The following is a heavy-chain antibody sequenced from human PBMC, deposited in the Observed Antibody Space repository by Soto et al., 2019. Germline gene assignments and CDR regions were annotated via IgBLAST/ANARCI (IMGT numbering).Heavy chain of an antibody. Sequence: SETLSLTCTVSGGSISSYYWSWIRQPPGKGLEWIGYIYYSGSTNYNPSLKSRVTISVDTSKNQFSLKLSSVTAADTAVYYCAREFDEGSGWYGDLGYWGQGTLVTVSS. V-gene: IGHV4-59*01. CDR3: AREFDEGSGWYGDLGY. CDR2: IYYSGST. J-gene: IGHJ4*02. D-gene: IGHD6-19*01. CDR1: GGSISSYY.